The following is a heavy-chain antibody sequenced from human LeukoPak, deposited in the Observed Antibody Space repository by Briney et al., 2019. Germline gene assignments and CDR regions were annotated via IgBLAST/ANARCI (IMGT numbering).Heavy chain of an antibody. J-gene: IGHJ4*02. D-gene: IGHD6-19*01. Sequence: PGGSLRLSCAASGFTFSDYYMSWIRQAPGKGLEWVSYISSSGSTIYYADSVKGRFTISRDNAKNSLYLQMNSLRAEDTAVYYCTTDVIAVAGTSDYWGQGTLVTVSS. CDR2: ISSSGSTI. V-gene: IGHV3-11*04. CDR3: TTDVIAVAGTSDY. CDR1: GFTFSDYY.